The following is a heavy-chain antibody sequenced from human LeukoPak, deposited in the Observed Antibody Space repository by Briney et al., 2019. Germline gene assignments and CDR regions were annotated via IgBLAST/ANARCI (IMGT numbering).Heavy chain of an antibody. D-gene: IGHD3-3*01. J-gene: IGHJ4*02. V-gene: IGHV4-59*02. CDR3: AGLSTYYDFWSPLDY. Sequence: PSETLSLTCTVSGASVSSHYWGWIRQPPGKGLEWIGYVSYSGGTNYNPSLKSRVTISLDTSKDQFSLRLNSVTAAATAVYYCAGLSTYYDFWSPLDYWGQGTLVTVSS. CDR1: GASVSSHY. CDR2: VSYSGGT.